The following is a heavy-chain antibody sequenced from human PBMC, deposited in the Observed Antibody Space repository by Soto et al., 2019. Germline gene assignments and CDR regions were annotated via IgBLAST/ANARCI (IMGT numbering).Heavy chain of an antibody. CDR2: ISSSSSYI. CDR3: WVVRGVIIPRVFDY. V-gene: IGHV3-21*01. CDR1: GFTFSSYS. J-gene: IGHJ4*02. D-gene: IGHD3-10*01. Sequence: GGSLRLSCAASGFTFSSYSMNWVRQAPGKGLEWVSSISSSSSYIYYADSVKGRFTISRDNAKNSLYLQMNSLRAEDTAVYYCWVVRGVIIPRVFDYWGQGTLVTVSS.